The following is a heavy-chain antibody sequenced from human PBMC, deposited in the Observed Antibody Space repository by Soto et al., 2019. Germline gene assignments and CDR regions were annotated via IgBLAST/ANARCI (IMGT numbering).Heavy chain of an antibody. J-gene: IGHJ4*02. V-gene: IGHV4-30-4*01. CDR2: IYNSGSA. CDR1: GDSITTGDYY. CDR3: ARFYGDNDYFDH. Sequence: SETLSLTCTVLGDSITTGDYYWTWVRQSPGKGLEWIGYIYNSGSAHYNPSLKSRLTMSVDTSKNQFSLELSSVTAADTAVYYCARFYGDNDYFDHWGLGSLVTVSS. D-gene: IGHD4-17*01.